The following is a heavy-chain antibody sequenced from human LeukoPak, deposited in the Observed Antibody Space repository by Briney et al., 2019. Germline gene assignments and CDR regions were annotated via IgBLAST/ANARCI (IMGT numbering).Heavy chain of an antibody. D-gene: IGHD3-3*01. J-gene: IGHJ4*02. CDR3: TTRIITTSDF. V-gene: IGHV3-15*01. CDR2: TKKKIEGGTT. CDR1: GFTFSNVW. Sequence: GRPLSPSCAASGFTFSNVWMNWVRQAPGKGLKWIGRTKKKIEGGTTEYAAPVKGRFTIARDDSKNTLYLQMKNLTTEDTAVYYCTTRIITTSDFWGQGTLVTVSS.